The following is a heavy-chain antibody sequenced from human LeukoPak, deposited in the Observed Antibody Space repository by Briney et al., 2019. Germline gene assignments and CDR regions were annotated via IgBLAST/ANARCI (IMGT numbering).Heavy chain of an antibody. D-gene: IGHD3-10*01. CDR2: INPNSGGT. V-gene: IGHV1-2*02. CDR1: GYTFTGYY. CDR3: ARTSSSGDCFDY. Sequence: ASVKVSCKASGYTFTGYYMHGVRQAPRRQGLEWMGWINPNSGGTHYAQKFQGRVTITMDTSISTAYMELSRLRSDDTAVYYCARTSSSGDCFDYWGQGTLVIVSS. J-gene: IGHJ4*02.